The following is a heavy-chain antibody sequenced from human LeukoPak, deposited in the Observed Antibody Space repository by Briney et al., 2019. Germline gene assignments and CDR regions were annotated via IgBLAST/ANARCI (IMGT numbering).Heavy chain of an antibody. CDR1: GFTFSSYA. Sequence: GGSLRLSCAASGFTFSSYAMSWVRQAPGKGLEWVSAISGSGGSTYYADSVKGRFTISRDNPKNTLYLQMNSLRAEDTAVYYCAKDTLGGYCSSTSCYGTFDYWGQGTLVTVSS. J-gene: IGHJ4*02. V-gene: IGHV3-23*01. CDR2: ISGSGGST. CDR3: AKDTLGGYCSSTSCYGTFDY. D-gene: IGHD2-2*01.